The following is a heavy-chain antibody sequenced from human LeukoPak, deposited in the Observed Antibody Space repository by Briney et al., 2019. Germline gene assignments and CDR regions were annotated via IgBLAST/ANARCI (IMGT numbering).Heavy chain of an antibody. Sequence: SATLSLTCTVSGGSITSSGYYWGWIRQPPGKGLEWIGTIYYTGSTYYNPSLKSRLTISVDTSRNRFSLQLHSVTATDTAIYYCARRGAFTYTYTGPFDLWGQGTLVTVSS. J-gene: IGHJ4*02. CDR2: IYYTGST. D-gene: IGHD2-2*02. CDR1: GGSITSSGYY. V-gene: IGHV4-39*01. CDR3: ARRGAFTYTYTGPFDL.